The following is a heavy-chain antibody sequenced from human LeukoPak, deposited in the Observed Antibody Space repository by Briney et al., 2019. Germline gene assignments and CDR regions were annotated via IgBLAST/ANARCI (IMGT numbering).Heavy chain of an antibody. J-gene: IGHJ4*02. CDR3: AKDHLGATTGGVDY. Sequence: PGGSLRHSCAASGFTFSTYVMHGVPHAPDKGLEWVAVISYDGGNKYYADSVKGRFTISRDYSKNTLYLQMNSLRAEDTAVYYCAKDHLGATTGGVDYWGQGTLVTVSS. CDR1: GFTFSTYV. CDR2: ISYDGGNK. V-gene: IGHV3-30*18. D-gene: IGHD1-26*01.